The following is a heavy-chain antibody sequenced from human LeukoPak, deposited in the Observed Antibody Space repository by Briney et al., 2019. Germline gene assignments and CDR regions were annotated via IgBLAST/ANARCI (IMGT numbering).Heavy chain of an antibody. D-gene: IGHD3-22*01. V-gene: IGHV3-30*03. CDR1: GFTFSSYG. J-gene: IGHJ3*02. CDR3: ASDPGRYYYDSSGYYFAQGAFDI. CDR2: ISYDGSNK. Sequence: GGSLRLSCAASGFTFSSYGMHWVRQAPGKGLEWVAVISYDGSNKYYADSVKGRFTISRDNSKNTLYLQMNSLRAEDTAVYYCASDPGRYYYDSSGYYFAQGAFDIWGQGTMVTVSS.